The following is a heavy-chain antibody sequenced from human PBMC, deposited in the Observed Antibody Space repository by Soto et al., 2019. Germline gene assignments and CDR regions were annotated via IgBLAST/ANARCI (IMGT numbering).Heavy chain of an antibody. CDR3: AKVYHPRITIFGVARGLGFAP. CDR1: GFTFSSYA. CDR2: ISGSGGST. D-gene: IGHD3-3*01. J-gene: IGHJ5*02. Sequence: HLGGSLRLSCSASGFTFSSYAMSWVRQAPGKGLEWVSAISGSGGSTYYADSVKGRFTISRDNSKNTLYLQMNSLRAEDTAVYYCAKVYHPRITIFGVARGLGFAPWGQGTLVTVSS. V-gene: IGHV3-23*01.